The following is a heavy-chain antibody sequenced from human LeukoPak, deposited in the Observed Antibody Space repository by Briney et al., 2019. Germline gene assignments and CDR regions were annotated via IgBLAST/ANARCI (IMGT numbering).Heavy chain of an antibody. CDR1: GGSNSSSSYY. CDR2: IYYSGST. Sequence: SETLSLTCTVSGGSNSSSSYYWGWIRQPPGKGLEWIGSIYYSGSTYYSPSLKSRVTISVDTSKNQFSLKLSSVTAADTAVYYCARRSGSGSHMAGWGQGTLVTVSS. V-gene: IGHV4-39*01. D-gene: IGHD2-21*01. CDR3: ARRSGSGSHMAG. J-gene: IGHJ4*02.